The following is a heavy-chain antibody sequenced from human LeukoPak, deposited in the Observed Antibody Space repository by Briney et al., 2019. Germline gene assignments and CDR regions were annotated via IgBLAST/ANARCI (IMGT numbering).Heavy chain of an antibody. CDR1: GFTFSNYG. V-gene: IGHV3-23*01. J-gene: IGHJ4*02. CDR2: ISGSGGST. Sequence: GGTLRLSCAASGFTFSNYGMGWVRQAPGKGLEWVSAISGSGGSTYYADSVKGRFTISRDNSKNTLYLQMNSLRAEDTAVYYCAANQNTYYYGSGSSYYFDYWGQGTLVTVSS. D-gene: IGHD3-10*01. CDR3: AANQNTYYYGSGSSYYFDY.